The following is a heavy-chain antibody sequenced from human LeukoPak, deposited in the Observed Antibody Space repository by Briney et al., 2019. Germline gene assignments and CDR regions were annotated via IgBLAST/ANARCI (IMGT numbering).Heavy chain of an antibody. D-gene: IGHD6-13*01. Sequence: VASVKVSCKASGYTFTSYGISWVRQAPGQGLEWMGWISAYNGNTNYAQKLQGRVTMTTDTSTSTAYMELRSLRSDDTAVYYCARGRVTLAAAGTRNWFDSWGQGTLVTVSS. CDR3: ARGRVTLAAAGTRNWFDS. CDR1: GYTFTSYG. J-gene: IGHJ5*01. V-gene: IGHV1-18*04. CDR2: ISAYNGNT.